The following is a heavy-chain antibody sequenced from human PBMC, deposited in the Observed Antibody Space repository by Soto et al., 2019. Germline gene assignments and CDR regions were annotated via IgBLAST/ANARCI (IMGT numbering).Heavy chain of an antibody. Sequence: QVQLVQSGAEVKKPGSSVKVSCKASGGTFSNFAISWVRQAPGQGLEWMGAIIPVYDTAKYAQKFQDRLTITADESTSTAYMELRSMRSEDTAVYYCARDDNSGFFIGYYGLDVWGQGTTVPVAS. CDR1: GGTFSNFA. J-gene: IGHJ6*02. V-gene: IGHV1-69*01. D-gene: IGHD6-19*01. CDR3: ARDDNSGFFIGYYGLDV. CDR2: IIPVYDTA.